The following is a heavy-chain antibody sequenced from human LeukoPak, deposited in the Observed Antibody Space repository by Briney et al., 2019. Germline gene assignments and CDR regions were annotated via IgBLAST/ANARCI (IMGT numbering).Heavy chain of an antibody. CDR1: GFSLSNYG. D-gene: IGHD1-14*01. Sequence: PGGSLRLSFAASGFSLSNYGMHWVRQAPGKGLEWVAALLYDGNTKHYADSVKGRFTISRDISKNTFYLQMNSLTAEDTAVYYCARDHRPEIQYYYMDVWGKGTTVAVSS. CDR2: LLYDGNTK. CDR3: ARDHRPEIQYYYMDV. V-gene: IGHV3-33*01. J-gene: IGHJ6*03.